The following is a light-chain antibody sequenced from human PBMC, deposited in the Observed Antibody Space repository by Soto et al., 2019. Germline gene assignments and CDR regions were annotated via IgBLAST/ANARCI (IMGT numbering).Light chain of an antibody. J-gene: IGKJ2*01. CDR2: AAS. CDR3: LQDFNFPYT. Sequence: AIQMTQSPSSLSASVGDRVTITCRASQGIRNDLGWYQQKPGKAPQLLIYAASSLQSGVPSRFSGSGSGTDFTLTISSLQPEDFAAYYCLQDFNFPYTFGQGTKVDIK. CDR1: QGIRND. V-gene: IGKV1-6*01.